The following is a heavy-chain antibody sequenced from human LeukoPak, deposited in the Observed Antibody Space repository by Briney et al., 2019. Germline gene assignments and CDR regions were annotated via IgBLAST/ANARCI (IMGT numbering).Heavy chain of an antibody. D-gene: IGHD3-10*01. CDR1: GYTFTSYG. CDR3: ARVFSGTIRWVGMDV. Sequence: GASVKVSCKASGYTFTSYGISWVRQAPGQGLEWMGWISAYNGNTNYAQKLQGRVTMTTDTSTSTAYMELRSLRSDDTAVYYCARVFSGTIRWVGMDVWGKRTTVTVSS. J-gene: IGHJ6*04. V-gene: IGHV1-18*04. CDR2: ISAYNGNT.